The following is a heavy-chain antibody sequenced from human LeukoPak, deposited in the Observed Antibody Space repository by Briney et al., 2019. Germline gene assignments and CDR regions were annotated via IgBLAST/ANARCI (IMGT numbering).Heavy chain of an antibody. J-gene: IGHJ4*02. V-gene: IGHV3-33*01. CDR3: ARNYYGSGSYYIDY. D-gene: IGHD3-10*01. CDR1: GFTFSSYG. Sequence: GGSLRLSCAAYGFTFSSYGMHWVRQAPGKGLEWVAVIWYDGSNKYYADSVKGRFTISRDNSKNTLYLQMNSLRAEDTAVYYCARNYYGSGSYYIDYWGQGTLVTVSS. CDR2: IWYDGSNK.